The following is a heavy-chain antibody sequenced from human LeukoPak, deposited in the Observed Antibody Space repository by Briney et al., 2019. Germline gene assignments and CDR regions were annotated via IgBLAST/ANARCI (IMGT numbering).Heavy chain of an antibody. D-gene: IGHD3-10*01. CDR2: IIPIFGTA. CDR1: GGTFSSYA. Sequence: ASVKVSCKASGGTFSSYAISWVRQAPGQGLEWMGGIIPIFGTANYAQKFQGRVTITADESTSTAYMELGSLRSEDTAVYYCASSYFGYGSGSYYNGGGPYTHYYYMDVWGKGTTVTISS. CDR3: ASSYFGYGSGSYYNGGGPYTHYYYMDV. J-gene: IGHJ6*03. V-gene: IGHV1-69*13.